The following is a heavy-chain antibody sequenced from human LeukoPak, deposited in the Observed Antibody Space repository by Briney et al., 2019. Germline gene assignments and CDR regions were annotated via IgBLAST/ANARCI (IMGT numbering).Heavy chain of an antibody. CDR1: GGSISSGGYY. D-gene: IGHD3-10*01. CDR2: IYYSGST. Sequence: PSQTLSLTCTVSGGSISSGGYYWSWIRQHPGKGLEWIGYIYYSGSTYYNPSLKSRVTISVDTSKNQFSLKLSSVTAADTAVYYCATQRGRTITMVRSYYFDYWGQGTLVTVSS. J-gene: IGHJ4*02. CDR3: ATQRGRTITMVRSYYFDY. V-gene: IGHV4-31*03.